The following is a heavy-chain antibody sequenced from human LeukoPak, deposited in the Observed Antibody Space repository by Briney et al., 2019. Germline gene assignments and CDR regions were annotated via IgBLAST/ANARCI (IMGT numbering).Heavy chain of an antibody. CDR3: AKGYGGGYFDY. CDR1: GFTFDDYA. J-gene: IGHJ4*02. Sequence: GGSRRLSCAASGFTFDDYAMHWVRQAPGKGLEWVSLISWDGGSTYYADSVKGRFTISRDNSKNSLYLQMNSLRAEDTALYYCAKGYGGGYFDYWGQGTLVTVSS. D-gene: IGHD3-16*01. V-gene: IGHV3-43D*03. CDR2: ISWDGGST.